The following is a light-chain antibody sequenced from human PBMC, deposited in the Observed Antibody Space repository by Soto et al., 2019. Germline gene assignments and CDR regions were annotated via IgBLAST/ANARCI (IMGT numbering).Light chain of an antibody. Sequence: AIRMTQSPSSFSASTGDRVTITCRASQGISSDLAWYQQKPGKAPKLLIYAASTLQSGVPSRFSGSGSVTDFTLTISCLQSEDFATYYWQQYYSDPRTFGGGTKVEIK. CDR2: AAS. CDR1: QGISSD. J-gene: IGKJ4*01. CDR3: QQYYSDPRT. V-gene: IGKV1-8*01.